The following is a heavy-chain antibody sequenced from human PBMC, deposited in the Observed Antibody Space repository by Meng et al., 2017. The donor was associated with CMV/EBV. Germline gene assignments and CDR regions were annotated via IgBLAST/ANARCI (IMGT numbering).Heavy chain of an antibody. CDR2: IIPILGIA. CDR3: ASNVVPAAMDYYYGMDV. CDR1: GGTFSSYT. J-gene: IGHJ6*02. D-gene: IGHD2-2*01. Sequence: SVKVSCKASGGTFSSYTISWVRQAPGQGLEWMGRIIPILGIANYAQKFQGRVTITADKSTSTAYMELSSLRSEDTAVYYCASNVVPAAMDYYYGMDVWGQGTTVTVSS. V-gene: IGHV1-69*02.